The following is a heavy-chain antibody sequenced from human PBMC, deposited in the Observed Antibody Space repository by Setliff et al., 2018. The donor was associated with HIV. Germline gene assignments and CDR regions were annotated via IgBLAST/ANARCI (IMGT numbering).Heavy chain of an antibody. J-gene: IGHJ3*02. D-gene: IGHD2-2*01. Sequence: ASVKVSCKASGYTFTRYDINWVRQATGQGLEWVGWMNPNSGDTNYAQTVQGRVTMTADTSTRTAYMELRSLRSDDTAVYYCARRPIFYQLLLDAFDIWGQGTMVTVSS. CDR3: ARRPIFYQLLLDAFDI. CDR2: MNPNSGDT. V-gene: IGHV1-18*01. CDR1: GYTFTRYD.